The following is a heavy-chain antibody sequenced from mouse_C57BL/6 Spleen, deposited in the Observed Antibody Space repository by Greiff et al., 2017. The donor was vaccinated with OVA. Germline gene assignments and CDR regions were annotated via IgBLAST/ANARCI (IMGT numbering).Heavy chain of an antibody. CDR1: GYTFTSYW. J-gene: IGHJ2*01. Sequence: VQLQQSGAELVKPGASVKLSCKASGYTFTSYWMQWVKQRPGQGLEWIGEIDPSDSYTNYNQKFKGKATLTVDTSSSTAYMQLSSLTSEDSAVYYCARANWAFDYWGQGTTLTVSS. CDR3: ARANWAFDY. D-gene: IGHD4-1*01. CDR2: IDPSDSYT. V-gene: IGHV1-50*01.